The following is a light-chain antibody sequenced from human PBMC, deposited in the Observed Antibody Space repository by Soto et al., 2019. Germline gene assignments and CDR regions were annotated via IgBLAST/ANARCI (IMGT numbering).Light chain of an antibody. J-gene: IGKJ4*01. Sequence: EIVLTQSPATLSLSPGERATLSCRASQSVSNNYLAWYQQKPGQSPRLLIYGASIRATAILDRFSGSGSGTDFTLTISRLEPEDFAVYYCQQHSGSIAFGGGTKVDIK. CDR3: QQHSGSIA. V-gene: IGKV3-20*01. CDR2: GAS. CDR1: QSVSNNY.